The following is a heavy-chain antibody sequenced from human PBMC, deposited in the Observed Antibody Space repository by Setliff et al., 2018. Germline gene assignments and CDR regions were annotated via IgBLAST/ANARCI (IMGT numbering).Heavy chain of an antibody. J-gene: IGHJ4*02. CDR2: INHSGST. Sequence: SETLSLTCAVYGGSFSGYYWSWIRQPPGKGLEWIGEINHSGSTNYNPSLKSRVTISVDTSKNQVSLKLSSVTAADTAVYYCASERESASRQTYFDSWGQGTLVTVSS. D-gene: IGHD2-15*01. CDR3: ASERESASRQTYFDS. CDR1: GGSFSGYY. V-gene: IGHV4-34*01.